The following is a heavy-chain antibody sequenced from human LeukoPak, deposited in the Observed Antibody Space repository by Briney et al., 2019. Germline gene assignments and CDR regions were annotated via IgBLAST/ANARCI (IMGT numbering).Heavy chain of an antibody. J-gene: IGHJ4*02. V-gene: IGHV3-23*01. Sequence: PGGSLRLSCAASGFTFSSYAMSWVRQAPGKGLEWVSAISGSGGSTYYADSVKGRFTISRDNSKNTLYLQMNSLRAEDTAVYNCAKDRGGNSPGYYFDYWGQGTLVTVSS. CDR1: GFTFSSYA. CDR3: AKDRGGNSPGYYFDY. CDR2: ISGSGGST. D-gene: IGHD4-23*01.